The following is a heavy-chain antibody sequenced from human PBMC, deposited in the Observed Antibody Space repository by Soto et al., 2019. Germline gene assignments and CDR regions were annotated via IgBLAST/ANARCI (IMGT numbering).Heavy chain of an antibody. CDR3: TTSSAGGIAAAGNYGMDV. CDR1: GFTFSNAW. V-gene: IGHV3-15*01. CDR2: IKSKTDGGTT. Sequence: EVQLVESGGGLVKPGGSLRLSCAASGFTFSNAWMSWVRQAPGKGLEWVGRIKSKTDGGTTDYAAPVKGRFTISRDDSKNTLYLQMNSLKTEDTAVYYCTTSSAGGIAAAGNYGMDVWGQGTTVTVS. D-gene: IGHD6-13*01. J-gene: IGHJ6*02.